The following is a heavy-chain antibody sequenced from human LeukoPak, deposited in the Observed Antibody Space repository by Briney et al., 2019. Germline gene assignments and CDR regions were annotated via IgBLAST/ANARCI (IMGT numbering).Heavy chain of an antibody. Sequence: GGSLRLSCAVSGLTLSSYSMNWVRQAPGKGLEWVSSINTGSTYMYYADSVKGRFTISRDNAKNSLHLQMYSLRAEDTAVYFCARVEATTGRNYHYYYMDVWGKGTTVTVSS. V-gene: IGHV3-21*06. CDR3: ARVEATTGRNYHYYYMDV. J-gene: IGHJ6*03. CDR1: GLTLSSYS. CDR2: INTGSTYM. D-gene: IGHD1-1*01.